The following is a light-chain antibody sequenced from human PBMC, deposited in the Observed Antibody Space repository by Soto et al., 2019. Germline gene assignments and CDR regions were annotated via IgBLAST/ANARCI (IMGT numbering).Light chain of an antibody. Sequence: DIVLTQSPATLSLSPGDRVTLSCRASQTVGRFLSWYQHSPGQGPRLLVYDASNRATGVPARFSGSGSETDFTLAISSLETEDIAVYYCQQRLHWPITFGQGTRLEIK. CDR3: QQRLHWPIT. CDR1: QTVGRF. CDR2: DAS. V-gene: IGKV3-11*01. J-gene: IGKJ5*01.